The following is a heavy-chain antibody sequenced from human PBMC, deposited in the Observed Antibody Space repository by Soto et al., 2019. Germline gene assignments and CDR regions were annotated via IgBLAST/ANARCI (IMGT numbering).Heavy chain of an antibody. CDR3: ARVPYYYDSSGYNPYFDY. CDR1: GGTFSSYA. V-gene: IGHV1-69*01. CDR2: IIPIFGTA. Sequence: QVQLVQSGAEVKKPGSSVKVSCKASGGTFSSYAISWVRQAPGQGLEWMGGIIPIFGTANYAQKFQGRVTITADESTSTAYMERSSLRSEDTSVYYCARVPYYYDSSGYNPYFDYWGQGTLVTVSS. D-gene: IGHD3-22*01. J-gene: IGHJ4*02.